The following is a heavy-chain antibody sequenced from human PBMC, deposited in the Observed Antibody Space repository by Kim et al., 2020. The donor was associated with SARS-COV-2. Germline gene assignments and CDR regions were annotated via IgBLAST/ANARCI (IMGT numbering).Heavy chain of an antibody. J-gene: IGHJ4*03. D-gene: IGHD2-21*02. V-gene: IGHV3-30*07. Sequence: AKSRFTISRDKRKNTLYLQMNSLRAEDTAVYFCASSGDCGGDEESYFDYWGQETLVTVSS. CDR3: ASSGDCGGDEESYFDY.